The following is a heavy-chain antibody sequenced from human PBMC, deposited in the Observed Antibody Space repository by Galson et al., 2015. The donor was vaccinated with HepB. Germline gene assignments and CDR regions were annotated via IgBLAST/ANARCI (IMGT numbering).Heavy chain of an antibody. Sequence: SLRLSCAASGFTFSSYAMHWVRQAPGKGLEWVAVISYDGSNKYYADSVKGRFTISRDNSKNTLYLQMNSLRAEDTAVYYCARVGEGFTMIVEYWGQGTLVTVSS. CDR2: ISYDGSNK. V-gene: IGHV3-30*04. CDR1: GFTFSSYA. J-gene: IGHJ4*02. CDR3: ARVGEGFTMIVEY. D-gene: IGHD3-22*01.